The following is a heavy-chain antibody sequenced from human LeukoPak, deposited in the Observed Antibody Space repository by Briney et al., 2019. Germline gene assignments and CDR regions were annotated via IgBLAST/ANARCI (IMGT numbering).Heavy chain of an antibody. CDR1: GRSISSSSYY. CDR3: ARGAGSSDL. CDR2: IYYSGST. D-gene: IGHD3-10*01. V-gene: IGHV4-61*05. J-gene: IGHJ2*01. Sequence: SETLSLTCTVSGRSISSSSYYWGWIRQPPGKGLEWIGYIYYSGSTNYNPSLKSRVTISVDTSKNQFSLKLSSVTAADTAVYYCARGAGSSDLWGRGTLVTVSS.